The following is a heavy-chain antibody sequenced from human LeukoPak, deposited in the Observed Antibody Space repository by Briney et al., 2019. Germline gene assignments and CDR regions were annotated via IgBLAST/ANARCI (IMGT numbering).Heavy chain of an antibody. J-gene: IGHJ4*02. CDR1: GFTFNSYT. CDR3: VRETTTTFGVVPFYFDY. Sequence: PGGSLRLSCAASGFTFNSYTMSWVRQAPGRGLEWVSCSSSTSSYKYYADSVKGRFTTSRDNAKNSLYLQMNSLRAEDTAVYYCVRETTTTFGVVPFYFDYWGQGTLVTVSS. D-gene: IGHD3-3*01. V-gene: IGHV3-21*01. CDR2: SSSTSSYK.